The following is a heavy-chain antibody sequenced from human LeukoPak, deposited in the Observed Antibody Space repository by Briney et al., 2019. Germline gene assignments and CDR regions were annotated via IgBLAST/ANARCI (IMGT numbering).Heavy chain of an antibody. D-gene: IGHD2-2*01. V-gene: IGHV4-34*01. CDR1: GGSFSGYY. CDR3: ARAVRSTSCYSN. CDR2: INHSGST. Sequence: SGTLSLTCAVYGGSFSGYYWSWIRQPPGKGLEWIGEINHSGSTNYNPSLKSRVTISVDTSKNQFSLKLSSVTAADTAVYYCARAVRSTSCYSNWGQGTLVTVSS. J-gene: IGHJ4*02.